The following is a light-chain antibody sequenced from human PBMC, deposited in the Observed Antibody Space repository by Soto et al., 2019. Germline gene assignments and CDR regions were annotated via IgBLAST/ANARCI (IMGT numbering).Light chain of an antibody. CDR2: EVN. CDR3: FSFTTTSTHV. J-gene: IGLJ1*01. Sequence: QSALTQPASLSGSPGQSITISCTGTSSDIGAYDYVSGFQQHPGKAPKLMISEVNNRPSGVSNRFSGSKSGNTAYLTISGLQVEYEAEYLCFSFTTTSTHVFGTGTKVTVL. CDR1: SSDIGAYDY. V-gene: IGLV2-14*01.